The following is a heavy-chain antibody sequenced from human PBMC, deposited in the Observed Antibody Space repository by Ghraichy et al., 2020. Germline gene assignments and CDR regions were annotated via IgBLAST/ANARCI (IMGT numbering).Heavy chain of an antibody. J-gene: IGHJ6*03. CDR1: GGSFTDYY. CDR2: IHHSGRA. D-gene: IGHD1-14*01. V-gene: IGHV4-34*01. Sequence: SQTLSLTCAMYGGSFTDYYWTWVRRPPGKGLEWIGHIHHSGRARYNPSLRDRVRISVDASKSQFSLDLSPVTVADAGLYYRARRPTSTHHDCMDVWGEGTTVSVS. CDR3: ARRPTSTHHDCMDV.